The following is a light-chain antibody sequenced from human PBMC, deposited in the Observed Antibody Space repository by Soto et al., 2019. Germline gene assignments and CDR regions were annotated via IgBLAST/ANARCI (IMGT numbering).Light chain of an antibody. V-gene: IGKV3-20*01. CDR3: QQYGSSSWT. Sequence: EIVLTQSPGTLSLSPGKRATLSCRASQSISSSYLAWYQQRPGQAPRLLIYGASSRATGIPDRFSGSGSGTELTLTISRLEPEDFAVYYCQQYGSSSWTFGQGTKV. CDR2: GAS. J-gene: IGKJ1*01. CDR1: QSISSSY.